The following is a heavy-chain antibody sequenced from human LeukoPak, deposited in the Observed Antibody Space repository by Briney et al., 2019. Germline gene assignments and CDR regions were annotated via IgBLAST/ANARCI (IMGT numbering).Heavy chain of an antibody. Sequence: GGSLRLSCAASGFTFSSYGMHWVRQAPGKGLEWVAFIRYDGSNKYYADSVKGRFTISRDNSKNTLYLQMNSLRAEDTAVYYCARPAGYDSAFDIWGQGTMVTVSS. CDR3: ARPAGYDSAFDI. V-gene: IGHV3-30*02. CDR1: GFTFSSYG. CDR2: IRYDGSNK. J-gene: IGHJ3*02. D-gene: IGHD5-12*01.